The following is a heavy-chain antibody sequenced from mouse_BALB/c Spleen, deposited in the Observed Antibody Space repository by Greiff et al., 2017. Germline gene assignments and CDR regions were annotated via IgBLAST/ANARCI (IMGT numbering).Heavy chain of an antibody. CDR3: ARGYGNPSMDY. D-gene: IGHD2-10*02. V-gene: IGHV5-6-5*01. J-gene: IGHJ4*01. Sequence: EVQGVESGGGLVKPGGSLKLSCAASGFTFSSYAMSWVRQTPEKRLEWVASISSGGSTYYPDSVKGRFTISRDNARNILYLQMSSLRSEDTAMYCCARGYGNPSMDYWGQGTSVTVSS. CDR2: ISSGGST. CDR1: GFTFSSYA.